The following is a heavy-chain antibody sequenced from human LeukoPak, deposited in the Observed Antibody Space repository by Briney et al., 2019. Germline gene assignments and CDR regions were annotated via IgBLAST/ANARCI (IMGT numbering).Heavy chain of an antibody. CDR1: GRSITDYH. CDR2: IYSSETT. V-gene: IGHV4-4*08. CDR3: ARRNDFDI. J-gene: IGHJ3*02. Sequence: SETLSLTCTLSGRSITDYHWSWIRQPPGKGLEWIGYIYSSETTNYKPSLKSRLTISADTSKNQFSPKHTSVTTADTATYYCARRNDFDIWGQGTMVTASS.